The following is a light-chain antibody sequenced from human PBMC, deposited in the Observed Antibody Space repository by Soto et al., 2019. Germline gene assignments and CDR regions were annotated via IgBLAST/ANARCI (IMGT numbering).Light chain of an antibody. J-gene: IGKJ4*01. V-gene: IGKV1-5*03. CDR2: KAS. CDR3: QQYNNYLLT. Sequence: IQMTQSPSTLSASVGDRVTITCRASQSISSWLAWYQQKPGKAPKLLIYKASSLESGVPSRFSGSGSGTEFTLTISSLQPDDFATYYCQQYNNYLLTFGGGTKVDIK. CDR1: QSISSW.